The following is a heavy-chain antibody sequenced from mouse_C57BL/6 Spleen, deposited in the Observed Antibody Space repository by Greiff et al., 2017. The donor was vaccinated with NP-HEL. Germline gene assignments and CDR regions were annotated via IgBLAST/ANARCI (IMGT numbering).Heavy chain of an antibody. J-gene: IGHJ1*03. CDR2: IDPSDSET. CDR1: GYTFTSYW. V-gene: IGHV1-52*01. D-gene: IGHD3-1*01. Sequence: QVQLQQPGAELVRPGSSVKLSCKASGYTFTSYWMHWVKQRPIQGLEWIGNIDPSDSETHYNQKFKDKATLTVDKSSSTAYMQLSSLTSEDSAVYYCARSGGGFFYWYFDVWGTGTTVTVSS. CDR3: ARSGGGFFYWYFDV.